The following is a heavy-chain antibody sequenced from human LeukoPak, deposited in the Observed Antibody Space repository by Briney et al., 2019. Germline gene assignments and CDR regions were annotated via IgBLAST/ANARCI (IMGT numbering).Heavy chain of an antibody. CDR1: GYTFTSYG. CDR3: ARGRKVRGVILYYYYYYMDV. D-gene: IGHD3-10*01. V-gene: IGHV1-8*03. Sequence: ASVKVSCKASGYTFTSYGISWVRQATGQGLEWMGWMNPNSGNAGYAQKFQGRVTITRNTSISTAYMERSSLRSEDTAVYYCARGRKVRGVILYYYYYYMDVWGKGTTATVSS. J-gene: IGHJ6*03. CDR2: MNPNSGNA.